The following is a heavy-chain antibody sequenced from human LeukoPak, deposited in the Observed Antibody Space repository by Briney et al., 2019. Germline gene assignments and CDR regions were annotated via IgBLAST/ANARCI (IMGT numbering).Heavy chain of an antibody. CDR1: GGSISSGSYY. V-gene: IGHV4-61*02. D-gene: IGHD3-3*01. Sequence: PSETLSLTCTVSGGSISSGSYYWSWIRQPAGKGLEWIGRIYTSGSTNYNPSLKSRVTISVDTSKNQFSLKLSSVTAADTAVYYCARGGYDFWSGYLQRWFDPWGQGTLVTVSS. J-gene: IGHJ5*02. CDR2: IYTSGST. CDR3: ARGGYDFWSGYLQRWFDP.